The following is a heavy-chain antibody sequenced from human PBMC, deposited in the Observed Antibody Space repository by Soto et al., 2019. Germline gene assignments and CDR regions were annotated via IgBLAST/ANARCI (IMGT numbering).Heavy chain of an antibody. CDR2: IYYSGST. J-gene: IGHJ6*02. D-gene: IGHD3-10*01. V-gene: IGHV4-31*03. Sequence: TLSLTGSVTGGSISSGGDYWSWIRQHPGKVLEWIGYIYYSGSTYYNPSLKSRVTISVDASKKQFSLKLSSVTAADTAVYYCARLPRYASASIYDSHVWGQGTTVTV. CDR3: ARLPRYASASIYDSHV. CDR1: GGSISSGGDY.